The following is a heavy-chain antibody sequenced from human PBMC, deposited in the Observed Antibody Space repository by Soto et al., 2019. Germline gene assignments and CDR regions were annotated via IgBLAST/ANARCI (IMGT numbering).Heavy chain of an antibody. CDR1: GFTFSSYW. J-gene: IGHJ6*02. CDR3: AREEGGRVVVTATPYYYYYGMDV. D-gene: IGHD2-21*02. CDR2: INSDGSST. V-gene: IGHV3-74*01. Sequence: EVQLVESGGGLVQPGGSLRLSCAASGFTFSSYWMHWVRQAPGKGLVWVSRINSDGSSTSYADSVKGRFTISRDNAKNTLYLQMNSLRAEDTAVYYCAREEGGRVVVTATPYYYYYGMDVWGQGTTVTVSS.